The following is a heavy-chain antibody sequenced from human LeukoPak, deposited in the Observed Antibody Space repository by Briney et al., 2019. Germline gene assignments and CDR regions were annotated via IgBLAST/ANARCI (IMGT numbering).Heavy chain of an antibody. J-gene: IGHJ6*01. CDR2: ISYDGSNK. CDR1: GFTFRSYA. V-gene: IGHV3-30-3*01. CDR3: ARDRYSSSWYRYYYYYYGMDV. Sequence: QPGRSLRLSCAASGFTFRSYAMHWVRQAPGKGLEWVAVISYDGSNKYYADSVKGRFTISRDNSKNTLYLQMNSLRAEDTAVYYCARDRYSSSWYRYYYYYYGMDVWGQGATVTVSS. D-gene: IGHD6-13*01.